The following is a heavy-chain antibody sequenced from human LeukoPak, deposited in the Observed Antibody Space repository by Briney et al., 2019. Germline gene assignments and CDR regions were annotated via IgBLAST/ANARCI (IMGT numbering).Heavy chain of an antibody. CDR3: ARGRAAFGVVQVGY. V-gene: IGHV3-74*01. J-gene: IGHJ4*02. D-gene: IGHD3-3*01. Sequence: QPGGSLRLSCAASTFTFSRYWMHWVRQAPGKGLVWVSRINSDGTNTYYADSVKGRFTISRDNTKNTLYLQMNSLRTEDTAVYYCARGRAAFGVVQVGYWGQGTLVTVSS. CDR1: TFTFSRYW. CDR2: INSDGTNT.